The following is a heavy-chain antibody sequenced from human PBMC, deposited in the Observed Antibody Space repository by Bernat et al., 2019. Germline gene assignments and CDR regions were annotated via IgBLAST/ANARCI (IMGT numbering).Heavy chain of an antibody. J-gene: IGHJ5*02. CDR1: GYSISSGYY. Sequence: QVQLQESVPGLVKPSETLSLTCAVSGYSISSGYYWGWIRQPPGKGLEWIGSIYHSGSTYYNPSLKSRVTISVDTSKTQWTLRLSSGAAADTAVYYWARGGDYLWGPTNWFDPWGQGTLVTVSS. CDR3: ARGGDYLWGPTNWFDP. CDR2: IYHSGST. V-gene: IGHV4-38-2*01. D-gene: IGHD4-17*01.